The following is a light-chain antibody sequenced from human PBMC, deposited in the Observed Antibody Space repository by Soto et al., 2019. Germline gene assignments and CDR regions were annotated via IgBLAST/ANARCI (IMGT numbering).Light chain of an antibody. CDR3: QHYTSYSEA. Sequence: DIQMTQSPSTLSGSVGGRVTITCRASQTISSWLAWYQQKPGKAPKLLIYKASTLKSGVPSRFSGSGSGTEFTLTISSLQPDDFANYYCQHYTSYSEAFGQGTKVELK. CDR1: QTISSW. J-gene: IGKJ1*01. CDR2: KAS. V-gene: IGKV1-5*03.